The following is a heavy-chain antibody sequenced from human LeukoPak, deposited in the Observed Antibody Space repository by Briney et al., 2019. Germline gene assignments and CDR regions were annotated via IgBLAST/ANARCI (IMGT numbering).Heavy chain of an antibody. J-gene: IGHJ1*01. CDR2: INHSGST. CDR1: GGSFSGYY. Sequence: SETLSLTCAVYGGSFSGYYWSWIRQPLEKGLEWIGEINHSGSTNYNPSLKSRVTISVDTSKNQFSLKLSSVTAADTAVYYCARGRVVGGRPFQHWGQGTLVTVSS. D-gene: IGHD3-16*01. V-gene: IGHV4-34*01. CDR3: ARGRVVGGRPFQH.